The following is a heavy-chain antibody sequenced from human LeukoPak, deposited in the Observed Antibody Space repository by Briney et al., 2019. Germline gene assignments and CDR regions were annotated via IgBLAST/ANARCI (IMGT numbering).Heavy chain of an antibody. Sequence: GGSLRLSCAASGFTFSSYWMHWVRQAPGKGLVWVSRINTDGSSTSYADSVKGRFTISRDNAKNTLYLQMNSLRAEDTAVYYCAKGAYLDYYGSGSYFDYWGQGTLVTVSS. J-gene: IGHJ4*02. CDR2: INTDGSST. CDR1: GFTFSSYW. CDR3: AKGAYLDYYGSGSYFDY. D-gene: IGHD3-10*01. V-gene: IGHV3-74*01.